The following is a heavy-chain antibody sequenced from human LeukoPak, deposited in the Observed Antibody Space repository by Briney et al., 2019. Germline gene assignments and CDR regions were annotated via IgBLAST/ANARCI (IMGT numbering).Heavy chain of an antibody. Sequence: PSETLSLTCTASGYSISGGNYWDWIRQPPGKGLEWIGSIYHSGSTYYNPSLKSRVTISVDTSKNQFSLKLSSVTAADTAVYYCAKRYCSSTTCYDDRGAFDYWGQGTLVTVSS. CDR3: AKRYCSSTTCYDDRGAFDY. CDR1: GYSISGGNY. D-gene: IGHD2-2*01. CDR2: IYHSGST. J-gene: IGHJ4*02. V-gene: IGHV4-38-2*02.